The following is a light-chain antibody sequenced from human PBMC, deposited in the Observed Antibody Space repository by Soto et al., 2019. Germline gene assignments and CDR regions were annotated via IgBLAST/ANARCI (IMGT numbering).Light chain of an antibody. V-gene: IGLV2-11*01. Sequence: QSALTQPRSVSGSPGQSVTISCTGTSSDVGGYNYVSWYQQHPGKAPKLMIYDVTKRPSGVPDRFSGSKSGNTASLSISGLQAEDEADYYCSSYAGSYTVLFGGGTRSPS. CDR3: SSYAGSYTVL. CDR1: SSDVGGYNY. CDR2: DVT. J-gene: IGLJ2*01.